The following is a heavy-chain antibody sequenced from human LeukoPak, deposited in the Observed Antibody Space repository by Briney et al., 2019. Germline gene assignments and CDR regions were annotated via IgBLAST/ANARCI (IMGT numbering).Heavy chain of an antibody. CDR2: ISGNGGST. Sequence: GGSLRLSCAASGFTFSSYAMSWVRQAPWKGLEWVSGISGNGGSTYYADSVKGRFTISRDNSRNTLYLQMNSLRAEDTAVYYCARDLATRQRTGLYDSWGQGALVTVSS. CDR3: ARDLATRQRTGLYDS. V-gene: IGHV3-23*01. J-gene: IGHJ4*02. D-gene: IGHD3-16*02. CDR1: GFTFSSYA.